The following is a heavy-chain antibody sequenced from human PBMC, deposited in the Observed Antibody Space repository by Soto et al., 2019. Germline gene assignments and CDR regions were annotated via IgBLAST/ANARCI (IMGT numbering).Heavy chain of an antibody. V-gene: IGHV4-59*01. J-gene: IGHJ6*02. CDR2: IYYSGST. D-gene: IGHD6-13*01. CDR3: ARVDSSSWMSFYGMDV. Sequence: SETLSLTCTVSGGSISSYYWSWIRQPPGKGLEWIGYIYYSGSTNYNPSLKSRVTISVDTSKNQFSLKLSSVTAADTAVYYCARVDSSSWMSFYGMDVWGQGTTVTVSS. CDR1: GGSISSYY.